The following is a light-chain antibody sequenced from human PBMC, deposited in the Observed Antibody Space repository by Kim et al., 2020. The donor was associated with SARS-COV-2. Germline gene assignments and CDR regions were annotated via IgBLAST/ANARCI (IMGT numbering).Light chain of an antibody. V-gene: IGKV3-20*01. CDR2: GVS. J-gene: IGKJ2*01. CDR3: QQYSSSPHT. Sequence: EIVLTQSPGTLSLSPGERATLSCRTSQSVDNYYLAWFQQKPGQAPRLLIHGVSSRATGVPDRFSGSVSGTDFTLTISRVEPEDFAVYFCQQYSSSPHTFGQGTKLEI. CDR1: QSVDNYY.